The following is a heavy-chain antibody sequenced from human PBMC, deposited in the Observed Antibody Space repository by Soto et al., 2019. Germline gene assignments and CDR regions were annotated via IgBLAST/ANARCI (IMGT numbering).Heavy chain of an antibody. CDR3: ERYSGWPTIDS. D-gene: IGHD6-19*01. V-gene: IGHV3-48*03. CDR2: IDNSGSIM. CDR1: GFTFRSFA. J-gene: IGHJ4*02. Sequence: PXGSLRLAWATSGFTFRSFAMNWVRQVPGRQLQWVAYIDNSGSIMYYANFVKGRFTISRDDAKNSLSLQMNNLRADDTAIYFCERYSGWPTIDSWGQGTLVTVSS.